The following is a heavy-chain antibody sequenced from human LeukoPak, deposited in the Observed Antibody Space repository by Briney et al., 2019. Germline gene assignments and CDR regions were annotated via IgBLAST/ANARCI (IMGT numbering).Heavy chain of an antibody. CDR1: GLTFSSYA. CDR3: ARWVVVAATLPYYYYYGMDV. D-gene: IGHD2-15*01. Sequence: GGSLRLSCAASGLTFSSYAMSWVRQAPGQGLEWVSAIRGSGGSTYYADSVKGRFTISRDNSKNTLYLQMNSLRAEDTAVYYCARWVVVAATLPYYYYYGMDVWGKGTTVTVSS. J-gene: IGHJ6*04. CDR2: IRGSGGST. V-gene: IGHV3-23*01.